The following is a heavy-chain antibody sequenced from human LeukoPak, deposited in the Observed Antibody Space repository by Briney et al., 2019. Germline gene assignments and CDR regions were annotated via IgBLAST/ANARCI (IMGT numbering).Heavy chain of an antibody. CDR1: GDSVSSNSAA. D-gene: IGHD2-15*01. CDR2: TYYRSKWYN. CDR3: ARDKRGPPGSLRTYNWFDP. Sequence: SQTLSLTCAISGDSVSSNSAAWNWIRQSPSRGLEWLGRTYYRSKWYNDYAVSVKSRITINPDTSKNQFSLQLNSVTPEDTAVYYCARDKRGPPGSLRTYNWFDPWGQGTLVTVSS. V-gene: IGHV6-1*01. J-gene: IGHJ5*02.